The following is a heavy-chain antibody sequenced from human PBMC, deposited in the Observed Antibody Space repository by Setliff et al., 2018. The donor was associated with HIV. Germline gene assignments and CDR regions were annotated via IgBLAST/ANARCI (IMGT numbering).Heavy chain of an antibody. D-gene: IGHD6-19*01. Sequence: PGESLTISCKGSGYTFTNYWIAWVRQMPGKGLEWMGTIYPGDSDTRYSPSFQGQVTISADESISTAYLQWSSLKASDTAMYFCAKVGGHYDIGWYHGLDYWGQGTLVTVSS. CDR1: GYTFTNYW. V-gene: IGHV5-51*01. J-gene: IGHJ4*02. CDR3: AKVGGHYDIGWYHGLDY. CDR2: IYPGDSDT.